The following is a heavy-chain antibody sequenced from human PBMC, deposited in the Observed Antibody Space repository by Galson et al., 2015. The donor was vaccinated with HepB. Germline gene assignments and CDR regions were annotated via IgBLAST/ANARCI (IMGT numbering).Heavy chain of an antibody. Sequence: SLRLSCAASGFTFSSYGMHWVRQAPGKGLEWVAGISYDGNTKYYADSVKGRFTISRDNSKNTLYLQMNSLRAEDTAVYYCVKAGEIVLVVAATLAGGMDVWGQGTTVIVSS. CDR2: ISYDGNTK. D-gene: IGHD2-15*01. CDR3: VKAGEIVLVVAATLAGGMDV. CDR1: GFTFSSYG. V-gene: IGHV3-30*18. J-gene: IGHJ6*02.